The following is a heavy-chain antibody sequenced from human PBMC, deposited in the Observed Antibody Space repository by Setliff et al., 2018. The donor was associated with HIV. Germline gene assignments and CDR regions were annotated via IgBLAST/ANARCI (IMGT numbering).Heavy chain of an antibody. Sequence: ASVKVSCKASGYTFTSYAMNWVRQAPGQGLEWMGWINTNTGNPTYAQGFTGRFVFSLDTSVSTAYLQMNRLRVEDTAVYYCVRGPQFRPHWGQGTLVTVSS. CDR3: VRGPQFRPH. J-gene: IGHJ4*02. CDR2: INTNTGNP. CDR1: GYTFTSYA. V-gene: IGHV7-4-1*02.